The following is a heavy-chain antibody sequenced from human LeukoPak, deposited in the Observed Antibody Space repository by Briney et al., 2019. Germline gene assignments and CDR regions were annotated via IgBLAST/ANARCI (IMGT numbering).Heavy chain of an antibody. J-gene: IGHJ4*02. CDR2: IYYSGST. D-gene: IGHD4-23*01. Sequence: SETLSLTCTASGGSISSGGYYWSWTRQHPGKGLEWIGCIYYSGSTYYNPSLKSRVTISVDTSKNQFSLKLSSVTAADTAVYYCARGNYGGNSFHYWGQGTLVTVSS. CDR1: GGSISSGGYY. V-gene: IGHV4-31*03. CDR3: ARGNYGGNSFHY.